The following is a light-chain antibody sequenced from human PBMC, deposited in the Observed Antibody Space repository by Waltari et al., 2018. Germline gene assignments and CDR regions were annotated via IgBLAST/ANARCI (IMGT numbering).Light chain of an antibody. CDR1: QSLFWGKDKNNY. J-gene: IGKJ2*01. V-gene: IGKV4-1*01. Sequence: DIVMTQSPDSLPVSLGETVTINCISSQSLFWGKDKNNYLAWYQQTPGQPPRLLIPWAYFREPGVPSRFSGSGSGTEFTLTISSLQPDDFATYYCQQYNSFPYSFGQGTKLEIK. CDR3: QQYNSFPYS. CDR2: WAY.